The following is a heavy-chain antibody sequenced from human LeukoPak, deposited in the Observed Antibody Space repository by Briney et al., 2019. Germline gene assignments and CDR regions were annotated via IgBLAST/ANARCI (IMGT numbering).Heavy chain of an antibody. V-gene: IGHV4-59*01. Sequence: SETLSLTCTVSGGSISGYYWSWIRQPPGKGLEWIGYIYYSGSTNYNPSLKSRVTISVDTSKNQFSLKLSSVTAADTAVYYCARAPGDHFDYWGQGTLVTVSS. J-gene: IGHJ4*02. CDR3: ARAPGDHFDY. D-gene: IGHD3-10*01. CDR1: GGSISGYY. CDR2: IYYSGST.